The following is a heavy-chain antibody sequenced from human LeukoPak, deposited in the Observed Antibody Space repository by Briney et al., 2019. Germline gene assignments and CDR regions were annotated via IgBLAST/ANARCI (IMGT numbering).Heavy chain of an antibody. CDR1: GFTFSNYW. CDR2: INSDGSST. D-gene: IGHD3-10*01. CDR3: TRSEYSFYY. V-gene: IGHV3-74*01. J-gene: IGHJ4*02. Sequence: PGGSLRLSCAASGFTFSNYWMHWVRQAPGKGLVWVSRINSDGSSTSYADSVKGRFTLSRDNAKNTMYLQMNSLRAEDTAIYYCTRSEYSFYYWGQGTLVTVSS.